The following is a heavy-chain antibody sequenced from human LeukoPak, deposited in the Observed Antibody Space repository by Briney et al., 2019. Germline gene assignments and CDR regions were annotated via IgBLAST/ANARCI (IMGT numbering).Heavy chain of an antibody. CDR3: ARVDDGHYYDYQGGPHMDV. CDR2: IYYSGGT. Sequence: SETLSLTCAVYGGSFSGYYWSWIRQPPGKGLEWIGYIYYSGGTNYNPSLKSRVTISVDTSKNQFSLKLSSVTAADTAVYYCARVDDGHYYDYQGGPHMDVWGKGTTVTVSS. D-gene: IGHD3-3*01. CDR1: GGSFSGYY. V-gene: IGHV4-59*01. J-gene: IGHJ6*03.